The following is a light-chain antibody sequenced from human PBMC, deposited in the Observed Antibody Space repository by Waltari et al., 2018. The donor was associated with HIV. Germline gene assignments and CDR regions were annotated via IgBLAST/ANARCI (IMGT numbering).Light chain of an antibody. CDR1: SLRNYH. J-gene: IGLJ3*02. CDR2: DKN. Sequence: SSELTQDSIVSVTLGQTVTITCKGDSLRNYHASWHQLKPGQAPILVIFDKNTPPSGIADRFSGSTSGNTASLTVTGSQAEDEADYFCASRDSSGKRVLYGGGTKLTVL. CDR3: ASRDSSGKRVL. V-gene: IGLV3-19*01.